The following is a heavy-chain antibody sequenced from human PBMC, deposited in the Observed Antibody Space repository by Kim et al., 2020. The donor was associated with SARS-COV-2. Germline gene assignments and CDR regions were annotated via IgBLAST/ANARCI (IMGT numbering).Heavy chain of an antibody. CDR3: AKVGCSSTSCPYYFDY. CDR1: GFTFSSYA. D-gene: IGHD2-2*01. J-gene: IGHJ4*02. Sequence: GGSLRLSCAASGFTFSSYAMSWVRQAPGKGLEWVSAISGSGGSTYYADSVKGRFTISRDNSKNTLYLQMNSLRAEDTAVYYCAKVGCSSTSCPYYFDYWGQGTLVTVSS. CDR2: ISGSGGST. V-gene: IGHV3-23*01.